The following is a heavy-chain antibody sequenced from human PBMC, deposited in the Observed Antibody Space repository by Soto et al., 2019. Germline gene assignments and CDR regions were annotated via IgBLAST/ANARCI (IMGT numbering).Heavy chain of an antibody. D-gene: IGHD6-13*01. CDR3: ARSPRSSPYFDY. J-gene: IGHJ4*02. CDR1: GYTFSNFW. V-gene: IGHV5-51*01. Sequence: PGESLKISCQCSGYTFSNFWIAWVRQLPGKGLEWMGIIYPDDYETRYSPSFHGKVTISADRSIGTAYLQWSSLEASDSAFYFCARSPRSSPYFDYWGQGALVTVSS. CDR2: IYPDDYET.